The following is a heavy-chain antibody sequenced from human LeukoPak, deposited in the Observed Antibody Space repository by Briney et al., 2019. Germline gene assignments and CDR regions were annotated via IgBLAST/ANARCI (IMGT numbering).Heavy chain of an antibody. CDR3: ATEYCTSTSCYNYFQD. V-gene: IGHV3-15*01. CDR1: GFTFSYAW. CDR2: IKSKSDGGTT. J-gene: IGHJ1*01. Sequence: KPGGSLRLSCAASGFTFSYAWMSWVRQAPGKGLEWVGRIKSKSDGGTTDYAAPVKGRFTISRDDSKNTLYLQMNSLKTEDTAVYHCATEYCTSTSCYNYFQDWGQGTLVTVAS. D-gene: IGHD2-2*02.